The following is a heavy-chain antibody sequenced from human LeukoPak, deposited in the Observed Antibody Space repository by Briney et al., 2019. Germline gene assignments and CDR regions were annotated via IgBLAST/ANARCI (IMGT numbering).Heavy chain of an antibody. CDR1: GGSISSHY. CDR3: ARHGSVRSPLGP. J-gene: IGHJ5*02. CDR2: MYDTVNT. V-gene: IGHV4-59*11. Sequence: PSETLSLTCTVSGGSISSHYWSWVRQPPGKGLEWIGYMYDTVNTKDNPSLTSRLTLSADTSKNQFSLRLGSVTAADTAVYYCARHGSVRSPLGPWGQGTLVTVSS. D-gene: IGHD3-10*01.